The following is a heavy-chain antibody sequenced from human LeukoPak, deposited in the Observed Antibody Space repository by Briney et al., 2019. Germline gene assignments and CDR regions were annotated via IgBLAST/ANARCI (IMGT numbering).Heavy chain of an antibody. D-gene: IGHD2-2*01. J-gene: IGHJ2*01. Sequence: GASVKVSCKASGGTFSSYAISWVRQAPGQGLEWMGGIIPILGTANYAQKFQGRVTITADKSTSTAYMELSSLRSEDTAVYYCARDRGYCSSTSCYGPDWYFDLWGRGTLGTVSS. V-gene: IGHV1-69*10. CDR1: GGTFSSYA. CDR2: IIPILGTA. CDR3: ARDRGYCSSTSCYGPDWYFDL.